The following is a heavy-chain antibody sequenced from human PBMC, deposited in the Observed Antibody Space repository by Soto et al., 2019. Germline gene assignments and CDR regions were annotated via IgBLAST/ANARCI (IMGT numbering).Heavy chain of an antibody. J-gene: IGHJ4*02. CDR3: AAGGGLPRYY. CDR2: TYYRSKWYN. CDR1: GDSVSSNSAA. Sequence: SQTLSLTCAISGDSVSSNSAAWNWIRQSPSRGLEWLGRTYYRSKWYNDYAVSVKSRITINPDTSKNQFSLQLSSVTAADTAVYYCAAGGGLPRYYWGQGTLVTVSS. V-gene: IGHV6-1*01. D-gene: IGHD5-12*01.